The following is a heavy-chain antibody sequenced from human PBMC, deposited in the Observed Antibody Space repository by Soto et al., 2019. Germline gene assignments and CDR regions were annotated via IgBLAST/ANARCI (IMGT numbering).Heavy chain of an antibody. CDR2: SHQSGKT. CDR3: ATRDTGRVY. Sequence: QVQLQESGPGLVKPSGTLSLTCAVSGVSIGSHDWWTWVRQPPGKGLELIGESHQSGKTNYNSSLESRVTISLDKSKNHFSLQLSSGTVADTAVYYCATRDTGRVYWGQGTLVTVSS. D-gene: IGHD5-18*01. V-gene: IGHV4-4*02. J-gene: IGHJ4*02. CDR1: GVSIGSHDW.